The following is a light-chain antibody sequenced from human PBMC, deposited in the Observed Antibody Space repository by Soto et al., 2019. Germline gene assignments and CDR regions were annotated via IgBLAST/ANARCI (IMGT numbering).Light chain of an antibody. CDR3: AAWDDSLSEGV. CDR1: SSNIGRNY. J-gene: IGLJ1*01. Sequence: QAVLTQPPSASETPGERATISCSGSSSNIGRNYVSWYQQLPGTAPKLLIYRNNQRPSGVPDRISGSKSGTSASLAISGLRSEDEADYYCAAWDDSLSEGVFGTGTKVTVL. CDR2: RNN. V-gene: IGLV1-47*01.